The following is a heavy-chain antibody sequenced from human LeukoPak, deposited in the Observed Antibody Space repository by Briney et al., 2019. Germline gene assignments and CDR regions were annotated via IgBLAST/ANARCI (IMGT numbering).Heavy chain of an antibody. J-gene: IGHJ4*02. Sequence: ASVKVSCKASGYTFTSYGIGWVRQAPGQGLEWMGWIRACNGNTNYAQKLQGRVTMTTDISTSTAYMELRSLRSDDTAVYYCARVKSSSWWFYYDSSSRDYFDYWGQGTLVTVSS. D-gene: IGHD3-22*01. CDR1: GYTFTSYG. V-gene: IGHV1-18*01. CDR2: IRACNGNT. CDR3: ARVKSSSWWFYYDSSSRDYFDY.